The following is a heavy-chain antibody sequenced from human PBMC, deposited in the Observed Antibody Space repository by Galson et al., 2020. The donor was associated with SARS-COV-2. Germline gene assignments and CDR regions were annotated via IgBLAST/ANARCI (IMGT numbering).Heavy chain of an antibody. CDR1: GFTFSRNW. V-gene: IGHV3-7*01. J-gene: IGHJ4*02. CDR2: LKEDGSEE. Sequence: GGSLRLSCAASGFTFSRNWMTWVRQAPGKGLEWVANLKEDGSEEYYMDSVKGRFTISRDNAKNSLYLQMSSLRAEDTAVYYCARDRPGLYSDYWGQGTLVTVSS. CDR3: ARDRPGLYSDY.